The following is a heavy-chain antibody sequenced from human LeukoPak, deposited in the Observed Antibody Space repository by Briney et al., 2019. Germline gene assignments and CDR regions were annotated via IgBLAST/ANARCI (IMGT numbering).Heavy chain of an antibody. V-gene: IGHV4-4*02. CDR3: ALGSSGYYYWYFDL. Sequence: SETLSLTCAVSGGSISSSNWWSWVRQPPGKGLEWIGEIYHSGSTNYNPSLKSRVTISVDKSKNQFSLKLSSVTAADTAVYYCALGSSGYYYWYFDLWGRGTLVTVSS. CDR2: IYHSGST. J-gene: IGHJ2*01. D-gene: IGHD3-22*01. CDR1: GGSISSSNW.